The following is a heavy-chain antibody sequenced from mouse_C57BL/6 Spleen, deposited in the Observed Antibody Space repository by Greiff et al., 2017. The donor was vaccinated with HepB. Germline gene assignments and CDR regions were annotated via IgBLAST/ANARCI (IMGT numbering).Heavy chain of an antibody. CDR1: GYAFTNYL. CDR2: INPGSGGT. CDR3: ARRGGYYAMDY. V-gene: IGHV1-54*01. D-gene: IGHD1-1*02. Sequence: QVQLQQSGAELVRPGTSVKVSCKASGYAFTNYLIEWVKQRPGQGLEWIGVINPGSGGTNYNEKFKGKATLTADKSSSTAYMQLSSLTSEDSAVYCCARRGGYYAMDYWGQGTSVTVSS. J-gene: IGHJ4*01.